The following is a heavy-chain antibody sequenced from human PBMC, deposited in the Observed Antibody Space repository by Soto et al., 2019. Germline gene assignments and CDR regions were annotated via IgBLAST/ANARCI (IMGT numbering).Heavy chain of an antibody. D-gene: IGHD3-22*01. CDR2: ISGSGGST. Sequence: EVQLLESGGNLLQPGGSLRLSCAASGFTFNTYAMTWVRQAPGKGLEWVSAISGSGGSTYYADSVKGRFTISRDNSKNTVYLQMNSLRAEDTAGYYCAKGVNYYDSSGYYSYYYNGMDVWGQGTTVTVS. CDR1: GFTFNTYA. J-gene: IGHJ6*02. CDR3: AKGVNYYDSSGYYSYYYNGMDV. V-gene: IGHV3-23*01.